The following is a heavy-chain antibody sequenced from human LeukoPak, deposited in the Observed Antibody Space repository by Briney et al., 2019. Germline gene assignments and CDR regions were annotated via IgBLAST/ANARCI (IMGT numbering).Heavy chain of an antibody. CDR3: AKDLLTYYYDSSGYPADAFDI. D-gene: IGHD3-22*01. CDR1: GITLSNYG. Sequence: GGSLRLSCAVSGITLSNYGMSWFRQAPGKGLEWVAGISDSGGRTNYADSVKGRFTISRDNSKNTLYLQMNSLRAEDTAVYYCAKDLLTYYYDSSGYPADAFDIWGQGTMLTVSS. CDR2: ISDSGGRT. J-gene: IGHJ3*02. V-gene: IGHV3-23*01.